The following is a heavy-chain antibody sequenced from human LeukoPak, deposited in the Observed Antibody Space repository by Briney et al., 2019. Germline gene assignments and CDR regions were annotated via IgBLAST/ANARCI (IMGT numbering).Heavy chain of an antibody. D-gene: IGHD4-17*01. CDR2: ILGSGSST. Sequence: GGSLRLSCAASGFTFSSHAMSWVRQAPGKGLEWVSAILGSGSSTYYADSVKGRFTISRDNSKNTLYLQMNSLRAEDTAVYYCAKAKYDYGDPVGWFDPWGQGTLVTASS. J-gene: IGHJ5*02. CDR1: GFTFSSHA. CDR3: AKAKYDYGDPVGWFDP. V-gene: IGHV3-23*01.